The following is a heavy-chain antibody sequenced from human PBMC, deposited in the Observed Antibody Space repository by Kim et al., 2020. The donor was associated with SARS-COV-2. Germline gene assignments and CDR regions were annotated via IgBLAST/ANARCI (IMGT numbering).Heavy chain of an antibody. D-gene: IGHD2-15*01. V-gene: IGHV4-39*01. CDR1: GGSISSSSYY. CDR2: IYYSGST. CDR3: AGEEVGGGSYYYYSGMDV. Sequence: SETLSLTCTVSGGSISSSSYYWGWIRQPPGKGLEWIGSIYYSGSTYYNPSLKSRVTISVDTSKNQFSLKLSSVTAADTAVYYCAGEEVGGGSYYYYSGMDVWGQGTTVTVSS. J-gene: IGHJ6*02.